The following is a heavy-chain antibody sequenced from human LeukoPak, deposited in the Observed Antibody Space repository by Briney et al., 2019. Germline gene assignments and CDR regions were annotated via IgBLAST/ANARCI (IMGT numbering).Heavy chain of an antibody. D-gene: IGHD2-15*01. CDR3: ATIYCSGGVCTYLDY. CDR1: GLIFSNYW. J-gene: IGHJ4*02. Sequence: GGSLRLSCAASGLIFSNYWMSWVRQAPGKGLGWVANIKDDGTKKYYVDSVKGRFTIARDDAKNSVYLQMNSLRAEDTAVYYCATIYCSGGVCTYLDYWGQGALVTVSS. V-gene: IGHV3-7*01. CDR2: IKDDGTKK.